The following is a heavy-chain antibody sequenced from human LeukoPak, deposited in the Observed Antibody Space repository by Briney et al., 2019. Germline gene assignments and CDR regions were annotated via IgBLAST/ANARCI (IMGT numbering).Heavy chain of an antibody. CDR1: GGSISGYY. CDR2: IYYSGST. D-gene: IGHD4-23*01. J-gene: IGHJ2*01. Sequence: TPSETLSLTCTVSGGSISGYYWSWIRQPPGKGLEWIGYIYYSGSTNYNPSLKSRVTISVDTSKNQFSLKLSSVTAADTAVYYCARHEELRWSPHDWYFDLWGRGTLVTVSS. V-gene: IGHV4-59*08. CDR3: ARHEELRWSPHDWYFDL.